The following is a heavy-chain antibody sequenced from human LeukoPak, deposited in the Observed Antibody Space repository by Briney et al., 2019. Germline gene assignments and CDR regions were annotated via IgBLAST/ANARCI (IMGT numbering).Heavy chain of an antibody. CDR2: ISGSGGST. Sequence: GGSLRLSCAASGFTFSSYWMSWVRQAPGKGLEWVSAISGSGGSTYYADSVKGRFTISRDNSKNTLYLQMNSLRAEDTAVYYCAKGRNYGDYVGPYFDYWGQGTLVTVSS. CDR3: AKGRNYGDYVGPYFDY. V-gene: IGHV3-23*01. D-gene: IGHD4-17*01. CDR1: GFTFSSYW. J-gene: IGHJ4*02.